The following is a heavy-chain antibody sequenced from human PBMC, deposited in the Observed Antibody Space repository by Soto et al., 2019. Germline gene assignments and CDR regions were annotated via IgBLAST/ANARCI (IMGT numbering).Heavy chain of an antibody. CDR1: DGALSSGGYA. V-gene: IGHV4-30-2*01. D-gene: IGHD2-2*01. J-gene: IGHJ6*02. CDR3: ARLHGYCISSSCHGHYAMDV. CDR2: IYLTGIT. Sequence: SETLSLTCAVIDGALSSGGYAWTWIRQPPGKGLEWIGHIYLTGITYYNPSLKSRVTLSVDRSKNQFSLKVTSVTAADTAVYYCARLHGYCISSSCHGHYAMDVWGQGTTVTVSS.